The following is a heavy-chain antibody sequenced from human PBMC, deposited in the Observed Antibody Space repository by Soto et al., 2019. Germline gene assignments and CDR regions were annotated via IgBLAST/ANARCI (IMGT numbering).Heavy chain of an antibody. CDR1: GFTFFSSYG. D-gene: IGHD6-13*01. Sequence: QAQLVESGGGVVQPGRSLRLSCAASGFTFFSSYGMHWVRQAPGKGLEWVAVIWYDGSNEYYADSVKGRFTISRDNSKNTLYLQMNSLRADDTAVYYCARDQEQQHPREGMDVWGQGTTVTVSS. CDR3: ARDQEQQHPREGMDV. V-gene: IGHV3-33*01. J-gene: IGHJ6*02. CDR2: IWYDGSNE.